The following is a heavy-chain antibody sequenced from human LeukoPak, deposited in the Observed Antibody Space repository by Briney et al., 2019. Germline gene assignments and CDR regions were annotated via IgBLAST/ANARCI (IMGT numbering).Heavy chain of an antibody. J-gene: IGHJ5*02. CDR2: IYYSGST. V-gene: IGHV4-31*03. Sequence: TLSLTCTLSAGSLSSGGSYWGWPRQHPGRGLEWLGFIYYSGSTYYNPSLKSRVTISVDTSKNQFSLKLSSVTAADTAVYYCAREEARAVAGGGDWFDPWGQGTLVTVSS. D-gene: IGHD6-19*01. CDR3: AREEARAVAGGGDWFDP. CDR1: AGSLSSGGSY.